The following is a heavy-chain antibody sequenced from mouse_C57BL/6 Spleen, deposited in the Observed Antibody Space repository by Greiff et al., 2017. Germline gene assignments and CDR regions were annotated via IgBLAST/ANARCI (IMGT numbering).Heavy chain of an antibody. J-gene: IGHJ1*03. CDR1: GFTFSSYA. CDR3: SREPTYYSKGYFDV. D-gene: IGHD2-5*01. V-gene: IGHV5-4*01. CDR2: ISDGGSYT. Sequence: EVMLVDSGGGLVKPGGSLKLSCAASGFTFSSYAMSWVRQTQEKRLEWVATISDGGSYTYYPDNVKGRFTISRDNATNNLYLKMSQLKSEDTAMYDCSREPTYYSKGYFDVWGTGTTVTVSS.